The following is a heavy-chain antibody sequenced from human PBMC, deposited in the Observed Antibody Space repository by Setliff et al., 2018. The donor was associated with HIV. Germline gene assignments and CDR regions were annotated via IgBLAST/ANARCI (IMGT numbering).Heavy chain of an antibody. D-gene: IGHD4-17*01. CDR3: ARHSLGNIGDYIRIGAIDI. Sequence: PSETLSLTCTVSGGSISSRNYYWAWIRQPPGKGLEWIGTIYYSGTTHYNPSLNSRVIISVDTSKNQFSLRLNSVTAADTAVYYCARHSLGNIGDYIRIGAIDIWGQGTTVTV. V-gene: IGHV4-39*01. J-gene: IGHJ3*02. CDR1: GGSISSRNYY. CDR2: IYYSGTT.